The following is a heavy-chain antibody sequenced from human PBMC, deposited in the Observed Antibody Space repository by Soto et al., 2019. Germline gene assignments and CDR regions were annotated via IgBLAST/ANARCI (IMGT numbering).Heavy chain of an antibody. V-gene: IGHV1-8*01. CDR3: ARVIRVLQWFGEPRRYYYYYMDV. D-gene: IGHD3-10*01. CDR2: MNPNSGNT. J-gene: IGHJ6*03. Sequence: QVQLVQSGAEVKKPGASVKVSCKASGYTFTSYDINWVRQATGQGLEWMGWMNPNSGNTGYAQKFQGRVTMTRNTSISTAYMELSSLRSEDTAVYYCARVIRVLQWFGEPRRYYYYYMDVWGKGTTVTVSS. CDR1: GYTFTSYD.